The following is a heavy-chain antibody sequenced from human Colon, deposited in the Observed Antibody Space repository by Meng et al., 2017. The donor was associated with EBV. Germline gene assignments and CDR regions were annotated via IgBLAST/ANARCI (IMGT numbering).Heavy chain of an antibody. CDR3: ARGPSRWLQFSFDY. J-gene: IGHJ4*02. CDR1: GGPISSGGYY. D-gene: IGHD5-24*01. V-gene: IGHV4-31*03. Sequence: GQRPAKPSPPPSLTCTVSGGPISSGGYYWRWIRQHPGKGLEWIGYIYYSGSTYYNPSLKSRVTISIDTSKNQFSLKLSSVTAADTAVYYCARGPSRWLQFSFDYWGQGTLVTVSS. CDR2: IYYSGST.